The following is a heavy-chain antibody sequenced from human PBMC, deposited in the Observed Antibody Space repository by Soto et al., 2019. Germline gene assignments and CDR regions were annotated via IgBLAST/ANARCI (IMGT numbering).Heavy chain of an antibody. D-gene: IGHD3-10*01. CDR3: TTGSSGY. CDR1: LITFRNVW. CDR2: IKSKTDGETT. Sequence: VGSLRLSCTSSLITFRNVWMSWVRQTPVKGLEWVGRIKSKTDGETTDYAAPVKDRFTISRDDSKNTVYLQMNSLKTEDTAVYYCTTGSSGYWGQGALVTVSS. J-gene: IGHJ4*02. V-gene: IGHV3-15*01.